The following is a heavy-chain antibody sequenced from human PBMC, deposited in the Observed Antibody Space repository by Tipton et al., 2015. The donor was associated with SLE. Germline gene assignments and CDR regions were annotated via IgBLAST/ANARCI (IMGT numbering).Heavy chain of an antibody. D-gene: IGHD3-22*01. Sequence: TLSLTCTVSGVSFTSHYWGWIRQPPGKGLEWIGSIFHGGKTYYNPSLKSRLTISVDTSKKQLSLKLSSVTAADTAVFYCARQPITEYDSSGYYSYYFDTWGQGTLVTVSS. V-gene: IGHV4-38-2*02. CDR2: IFHGGKT. CDR3: ARQPITEYDSSGYYSYYFDT. J-gene: IGHJ4*02. CDR1: GVSFTSHY.